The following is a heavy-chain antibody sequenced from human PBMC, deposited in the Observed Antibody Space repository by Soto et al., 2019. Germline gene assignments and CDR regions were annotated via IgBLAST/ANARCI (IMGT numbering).Heavy chain of an antibody. D-gene: IGHD3-9*01. J-gene: IGHJ4*02. CDR2: LSAYNGNT. Sequence: ASVKASCKASGYTFTSYGISWVRQAPVQGLEWMGWLSAYNGNTNYAQKLQGRVTMTSDTFTSTAYMELRSRRSDDTPVYYCARHYDISTGHLYFFDLGGQVTLVHASS. CDR3: ARHYDISTGHLYFFDL. V-gene: IGHV1-18*01. CDR1: GYTFTSYG.